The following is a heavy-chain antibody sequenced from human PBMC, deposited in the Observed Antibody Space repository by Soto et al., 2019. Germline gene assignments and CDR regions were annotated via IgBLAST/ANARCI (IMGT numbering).Heavy chain of an antibody. CDR1: GGTFSSYA. J-gene: IGHJ3*02. D-gene: IGHD3-22*01. CDR3: ARDYFHYYDSSGPGGAFDI. Sequence: ASVKVSCKASGGTFSSYAISWGRQAPGQGLEWMGGIIPIFGTANYAQKFQGRVTITADESTSTAYMELSSLRSEDTAVYYCARDYFHYYDSSGPGGAFDIWGQGTMVTVSS. V-gene: IGHV1-69*13. CDR2: IIPIFGTA.